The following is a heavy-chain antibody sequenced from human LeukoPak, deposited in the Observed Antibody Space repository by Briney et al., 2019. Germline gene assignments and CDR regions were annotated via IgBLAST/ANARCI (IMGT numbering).Heavy chain of an antibody. V-gene: IGHV1-8*02. Sequence: ASVKVSYKASGGTFSSYAISWVRQAGGQGLECMGELNPDTGDTLYGQKFRGRVTLTRNISMMTAYMEIHNLRSEDTAVYYCARGRLGGFDSWGQGTLVTVSS. CDR3: ARGRLGGFDS. J-gene: IGHJ4*02. CDR1: GGTFSSYA. CDR2: LNPDTGDT.